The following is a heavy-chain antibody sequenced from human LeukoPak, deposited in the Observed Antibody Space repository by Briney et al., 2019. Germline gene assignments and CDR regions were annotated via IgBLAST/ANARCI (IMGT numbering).Heavy chain of an antibody. Sequence: GGSLRLSCAASGFKFRSYEMNWVRQAPGKGLEWVSYISNTDETRTYADSVKGRFTISRDNAKNSLHPEMTSLRAEDTAVYYCARDIVSAVAGNFDYWGQGTLVTVSS. D-gene: IGHD6-19*01. V-gene: IGHV3-48*03. J-gene: IGHJ4*02. CDR3: ARDIVSAVAGNFDY. CDR2: ISNTDETR. CDR1: GFKFRSYE.